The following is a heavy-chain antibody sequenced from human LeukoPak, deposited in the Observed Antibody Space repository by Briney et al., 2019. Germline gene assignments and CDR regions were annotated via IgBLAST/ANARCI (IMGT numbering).Heavy chain of an antibody. CDR3: VRSPACSSGTCYPNWFDP. CDR2: TYPGDSNT. D-gene: IGHD2-15*01. Sequence: GESLKISCKGSGYSFTNNWIGWVRQMPGKGLEWMGITYPGDSNTRYSPSFQGQVTISADKSISSAYLQWSSLKASDTAMYYCVRSPACSSGTCYPNWFDPWGQGTLVAVSS. CDR1: GYSFTNNW. J-gene: IGHJ5*02. V-gene: IGHV5-51*01.